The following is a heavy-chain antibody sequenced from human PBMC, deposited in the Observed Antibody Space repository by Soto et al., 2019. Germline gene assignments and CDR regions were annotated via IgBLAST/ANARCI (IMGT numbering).Heavy chain of an antibody. CDR2: ISYDGSNK. CDR3: AKGFSYSVIDY. V-gene: IGHV3-30*18. CDR1: GFPFSTYG. D-gene: IGHD5-18*01. J-gene: IGHJ4*02. Sequence: QVQLVESGGGVVQPGRSLRLSCAASGFPFSTYGMHWVRQAPGKGLEWVAVISYDGSNKYYADSVKGRFTISRDNSKNTLYLQMSSLRAEDTAVYYCAKGFSYSVIDYWGQGTLVTVSS.